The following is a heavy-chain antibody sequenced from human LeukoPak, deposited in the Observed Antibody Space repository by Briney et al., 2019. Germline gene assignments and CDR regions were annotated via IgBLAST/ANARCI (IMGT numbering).Heavy chain of an antibody. V-gene: IGHV3-21*01. Sequence: PGRSLRLSCAASGFTFSSFGMHWVRQAPGKGLEWVSSISSSSSYIYYADSVKGRFTISRDNAKKSVYLQMNSLRAEDTAVYYCARAYSERYGLGYYYMDVWGKGTTVTISS. J-gene: IGHJ6*03. CDR3: ARAYSERYGLGYYYMDV. CDR1: GFTFSSFG. D-gene: IGHD1-26*01. CDR2: ISSSSSYI.